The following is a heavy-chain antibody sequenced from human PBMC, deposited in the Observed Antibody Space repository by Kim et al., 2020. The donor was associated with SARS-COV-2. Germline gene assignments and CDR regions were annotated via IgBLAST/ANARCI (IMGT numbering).Heavy chain of an antibody. CDR3: ASRGELVGATIAFDI. J-gene: IGHJ3*02. V-gene: IGHV4-4*02. CDR1: GGSISSSNW. CDR2: IYHSGST. D-gene: IGHD1-26*01. Sequence: SETLSLTCAVSGGSISSSNWWSWVRQPPGKGLEWIGEIYHSGSTNYNPSLKSRVTISVDKSQNQFSLKLSSVTAADTAVYYCASRGELVGATIAFDIWGQGTMDTVSS.